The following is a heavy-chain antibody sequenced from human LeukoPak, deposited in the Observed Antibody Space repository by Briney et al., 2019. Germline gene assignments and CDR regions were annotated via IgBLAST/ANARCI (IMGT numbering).Heavy chain of an antibody. CDR2: IYYSGST. Sequence: PSETLSLTCTVSGGSISSYYWSWIRQPPGKRLEWIGCIYYSGSTNYNPSLKSRVTISVDTSKNQFSLKLSSVTAADTAVYYCARGGRNWFDPWGQGTLVTVSS. CDR3: ARGGRNWFDP. CDR1: GGSISSYY. J-gene: IGHJ5*02. V-gene: IGHV4-59*01. D-gene: IGHD3-10*01.